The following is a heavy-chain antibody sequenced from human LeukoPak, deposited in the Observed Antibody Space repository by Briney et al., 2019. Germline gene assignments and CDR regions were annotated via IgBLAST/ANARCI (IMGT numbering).Heavy chain of an antibody. CDR3: ARVKISVVVPAATFDY. CDR2: INPNSGGT. J-gene: IGHJ4*02. CDR1: GYTFTGYY. V-gene: IGHV1-2*02. Sequence: ASVKVSCKASGYTFTGYYMHWVRQAPGQGLEWMGWINPNSGGTNYAQKFQGRVTMTRDTSISTAYMELSRLRSDDTAVYYCARVKISVVVPAATFDYWGQGTLVTVSS. D-gene: IGHD2-2*01.